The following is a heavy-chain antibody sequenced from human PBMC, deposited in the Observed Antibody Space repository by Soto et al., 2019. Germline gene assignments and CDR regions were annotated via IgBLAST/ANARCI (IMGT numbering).Heavy chain of an antibody. Sequence: EVQLVESGGGLVKPGGSLRLSCAVSGFTFSIYSMNWVRQAPVKGLEWVSSITSSSSYIYYADSVKGRFTISRDNAMNSLYLQMNSLRAEDTAMYYCARAGNVDTAMDAYYYYGMDVWGQGPTVTVSS. CDR2: ITSSSSYI. J-gene: IGHJ6*02. CDR3: ARAGNVDTAMDAYYYYGMDV. CDR1: GFTFSIYS. D-gene: IGHD5-18*01. V-gene: IGHV3-21*01.